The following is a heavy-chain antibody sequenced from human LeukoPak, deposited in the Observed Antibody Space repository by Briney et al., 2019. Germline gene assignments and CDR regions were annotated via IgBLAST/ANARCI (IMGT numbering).Heavy chain of an antibody. Sequence: GGSLRLSCAASGFTFNRYSMNWVRQAPGKGLEWISYISSSGTTIYYADSVQGRFIISRDNARNSLYLQMNSLRAEDTAVYYCARLYYYDSSGWFDPWGQGTLVTVSS. CDR3: ARLYYYDSSGWFDP. J-gene: IGHJ5*02. V-gene: IGHV3-48*01. CDR2: ISSSGTTI. CDR1: GFTFNRYS. D-gene: IGHD3-22*01.